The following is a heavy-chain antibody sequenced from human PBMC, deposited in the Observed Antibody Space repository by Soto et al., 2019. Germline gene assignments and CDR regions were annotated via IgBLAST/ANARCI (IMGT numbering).Heavy chain of an antibody. CDR1: GVSISSGGYY. Sequence: QVQLQESGPGLVKPSQTLSLTCTVSGVSISSGGYYWSWIRQHPGKGLEWIGYIYYSGSTYYNPSLKSRVTISVDTSKNQFSLKLSSVTAADTAVYYCARGGRRSPGMDVWGQGTTVTVSS. J-gene: IGHJ6*02. CDR2: IYYSGST. CDR3: ARGGRRSPGMDV. V-gene: IGHV4-31*03.